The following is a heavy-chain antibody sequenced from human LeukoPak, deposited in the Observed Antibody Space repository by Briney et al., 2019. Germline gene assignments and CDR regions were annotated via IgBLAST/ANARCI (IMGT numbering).Heavy chain of an antibody. V-gene: IGHV3-7*01. Sequence: GGSLRLSCAASGFTFSNAWMSWVRQAPGKGLEWVANIKQDGSEKYYVDSVKGRFTISRDNAKNSLYLQMNSLRAEDTAVYYCARSYSPHWGQGTLVTVSS. J-gene: IGHJ1*01. CDR2: IKQDGSEK. CDR3: ARSYSPH. CDR1: GFTFSNAW.